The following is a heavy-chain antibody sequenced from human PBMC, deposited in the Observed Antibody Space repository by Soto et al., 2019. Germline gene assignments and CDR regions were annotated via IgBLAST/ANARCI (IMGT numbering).Heavy chain of an antibody. CDR2: INAGNGNT. CDR1: GYTFTSYA. V-gene: IGHV1-3*01. CDR3: ARVHDYVWGSYPWYNWFDP. J-gene: IGHJ5*02. D-gene: IGHD3-16*02. Sequence: ASVKVSCKASGYTFTSYAMHWVRQAPGQRLEWMGWINAGNGNTKYSQKFQGRVTITRDTSAGTAYMELSSLRSEDTAVYYCARVHDYVWGSYPWYNWFDPWGQGTLVTVSS.